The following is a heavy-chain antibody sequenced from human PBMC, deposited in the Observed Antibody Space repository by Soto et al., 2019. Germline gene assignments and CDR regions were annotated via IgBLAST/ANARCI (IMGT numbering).Heavy chain of an antibody. CDR3: ARGGGGYHYYGMDV. Sequence: QVPLVESGGGVVQPGRSLRLSCVASGFTFSGYAMHWVRQAPGKGLEWVALISYDGTNEYYADSVKGRFTISRDNSKNTLYLQMTSLRPDDAAVYYCARGGGGYHYYGMDVWGPGTTVNVSS. D-gene: IGHD2-2*01. CDR1: GFTFSGYA. J-gene: IGHJ6*02. CDR2: ISYDGTNE. V-gene: IGHV3-30-3*01.